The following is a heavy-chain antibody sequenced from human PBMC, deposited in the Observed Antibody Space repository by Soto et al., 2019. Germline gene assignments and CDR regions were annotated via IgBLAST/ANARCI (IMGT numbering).Heavy chain of an antibody. D-gene: IGHD3-10*01. CDR1: GFSLSTTGVG. V-gene: IGHV2-5*02. CDR2: IYWDDDK. J-gene: IGHJ5*02. Sequence: QITLKESGHTLVRPTQTLTLTCTFSGFSLSTTGVGVGWIRQPPGKALECLALIYWDDDKRYSPSLKSMLTTTKDTSKNQVILTMTNLDPVDTATYYCAHRLRDYGFGRERTNSFDPWGQGTLVTFSS. CDR3: AHRLRDYGFGRERTNSFDP.